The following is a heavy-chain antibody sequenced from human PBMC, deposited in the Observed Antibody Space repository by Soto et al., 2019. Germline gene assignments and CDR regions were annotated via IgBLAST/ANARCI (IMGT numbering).Heavy chain of an antibody. CDR3: ARQGFGALHGLVEV. D-gene: IGHD3-10*01. CDR2: VHYSWGS. CDR1: GGSISSYH. V-gene: IGHV4-59*08. Sequence: QVQLQESGPGLVKPSETLSLSCTVSGGSISSYHWSWIRQTPGKGLEWIGYVHYSWGSNYNPSLKSRVAISLDTSKSQFSLTLTSVTATDTAVYYCARQGFGALHGLVEVWGQGTTVTVSS. J-gene: IGHJ6*02.